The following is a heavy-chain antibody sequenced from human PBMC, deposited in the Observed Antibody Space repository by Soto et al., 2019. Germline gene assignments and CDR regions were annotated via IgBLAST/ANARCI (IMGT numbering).Heavy chain of an antibody. V-gene: IGHV3-15*05. CDR2: IKSKTDGETT. J-gene: IGHJ4*02. CDR3: TTDEGE. Sequence: ELQLVESGGGLVKPGGSLRLSCAASGFSFSNGWMSWVRQAPGKGLEWVGRIKSKTDGETTDYAAPVKGRFTISRDDSKNTLYLQMNSLKLEDTAVYYCTTDEGEWGQGTLVTVSS. CDR1: GFSFSNGW. D-gene: IGHD3-16*01.